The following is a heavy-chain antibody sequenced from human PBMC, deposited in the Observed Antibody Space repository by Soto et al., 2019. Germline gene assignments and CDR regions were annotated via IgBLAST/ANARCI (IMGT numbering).Heavy chain of an antibody. V-gene: IGHV3-15*07. CDR2: IKSKIHGGTT. CDR1: GFTFTNAW. D-gene: IGHD6-19*01. J-gene: IGHJ4*01. CDR3: TTNGAMASLSTFDY. Sequence: GGSLRLSCAASGFTFTNAWMNWVRQAPGKGLELVGLIKSKIHGGTTDYAAPVKGRFTISRDDSRNTVYLQMNSLETEDTAVYYCTTNGAMASLSTFDYWGQGTLVTVSS.